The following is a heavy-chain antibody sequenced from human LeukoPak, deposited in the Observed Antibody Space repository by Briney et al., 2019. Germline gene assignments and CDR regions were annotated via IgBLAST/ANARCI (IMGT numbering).Heavy chain of an antibody. CDR1: GLTFNTYS. J-gene: IGHJ4*02. CDR2: ISSSSDYI. D-gene: IGHD3-22*01. CDR3: ARGGGNDYDTSGYYYLAAY. V-gene: IGHV3-21*01. Sequence: GGSLRLSCAASGLTFNTYSMNWVRQAPGKGLEWVSSISSSSDYIYYADSMKGRFTISRDNAKNSLYLQMNSLRAEDTAVYYCARGGGNDYDTSGYYYLAAYWGQGTLVTVSS.